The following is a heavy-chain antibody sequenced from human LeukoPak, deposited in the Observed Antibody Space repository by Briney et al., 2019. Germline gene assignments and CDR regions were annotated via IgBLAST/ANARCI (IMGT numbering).Heavy chain of an antibody. J-gene: IGHJ4*02. CDR2: ISYDGSNK. CDR1: GFTFSSYA. Sequence: GGSLRLSCAASGFTFSSYATHWVRQARGKGLGWVAFISYDGSNKYYADSVKGRFTISRDNSKNTLYLQMNSLRAEDTAVYYCARDVDSIVVVPAAPHFDYWGQGTLVTVSS. V-gene: IGHV3-30-3*01. CDR3: ARDVDSIVVVPAAPHFDY. D-gene: IGHD2-2*01.